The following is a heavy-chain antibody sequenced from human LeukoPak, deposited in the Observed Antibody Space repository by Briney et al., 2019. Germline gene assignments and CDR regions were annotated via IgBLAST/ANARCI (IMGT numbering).Heavy chain of an antibody. V-gene: IGHV4-4*07. D-gene: IGHD6-19*01. J-gene: IGHJ6*03. CDR3: ARVGRVAVAGTSCYYFYIDV. CDR1: GGSISSYS. Sequence: SETLSLTCIVSGGSISSYSWSWIRQPAGKGLEWIGRIFASGSTDYNPSLNSRVTMSLDTSKNQFSLKLSSVTAADTAVYYCARVGRVAVAGTSCYYFYIDVWGTGNTVTVSS. CDR2: IFASGST.